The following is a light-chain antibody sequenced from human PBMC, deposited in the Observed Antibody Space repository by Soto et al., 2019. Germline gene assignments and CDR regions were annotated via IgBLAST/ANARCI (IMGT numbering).Light chain of an antibody. Sequence: EIVLTQSPATRSLSPGERATLSCRASQSVNSYLAWYQQKPGQAPRLLIYDASNRATGIPARFSGSGSGTDFTLTISSLEPEDFALYYCQQRTNWPWTFGQGTKVEIK. CDR3: QQRTNWPWT. J-gene: IGKJ1*01. CDR1: QSVNSY. V-gene: IGKV3-11*01. CDR2: DAS.